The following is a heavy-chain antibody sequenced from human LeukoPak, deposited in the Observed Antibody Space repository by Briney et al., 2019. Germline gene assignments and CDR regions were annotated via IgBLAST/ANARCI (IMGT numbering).Heavy chain of an antibody. J-gene: IGHJ4*02. V-gene: IGHV4-34*01. CDR3: ASGEPAYCGGDCSTH. D-gene: IGHD2-21*02. CDR1: GGSFSGYY. Sequence: PSETLSLTCAVYGGSFSGYYWSWIRQPPGKGLEWIGEINHSGSTNYNPSLKSRVTISVDTSKNQFSLKLSSVTAADTAVYYCASGEPAYCGGDCSTHWGQGTLVTVSS. CDR2: INHSGST.